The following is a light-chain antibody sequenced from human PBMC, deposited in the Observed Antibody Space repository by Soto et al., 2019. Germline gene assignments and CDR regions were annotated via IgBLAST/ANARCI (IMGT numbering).Light chain of an antibody. J-gene: IGKJ2*01. CDR1: QSVNSNY. Sequence: EIVLTQSPGTLSLSPGERATLSCRASQSVNSNYLAWYQQKLGQAPRLLIYGASSRATGIPDRFSGSGSGTDFTLTISRLEPEDFAVYYCQQYGSSLYTLGQGTKLEIK. CDR3: QQYGSSLYT. V-gene: IGKV3-20*01. CDR2: GAS.